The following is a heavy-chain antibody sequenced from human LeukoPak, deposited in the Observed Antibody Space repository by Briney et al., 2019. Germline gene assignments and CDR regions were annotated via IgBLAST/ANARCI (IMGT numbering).Heavy chain of an antibody. D-gene: IGHD6-19*01. V-gene: IGHV3-23*01. CDR1: GFTFSTYG. CDR3: AKDTPLTAYGSGWSTNAFDY. CDR2: ITGGARTT. J-gene: IGHJ4*02. Sequence: GGSLRLSCAASGFTFSTYGMSWVRQAPGKGLEWVSTITGGARTTYYADSVKGRFTISRDNSKNTVFLQMNSLRAEDTAVYYCAKDTPLTAYGSGWSTNAFDYWGQGTLVTVSS.